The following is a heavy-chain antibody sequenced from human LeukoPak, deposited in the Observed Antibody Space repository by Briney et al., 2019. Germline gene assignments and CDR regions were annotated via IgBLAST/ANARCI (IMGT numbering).Heavy chain of an antibody. D-gene: IGHD2-15*01. CDR3: AENGPWSLKY. J-gene: IGHJ4*02. V-gene: IGHV4-4*02. Sequence: PSGTLSLTCVVSGGFISNINWWSWVRQPPGRGLEWIGEVHQSGVTNYNPSLKSRVTISLDKSNNQFSLKLNSVTAADTAVYFCAENGPWSLKYWGQGTLVTISS. CDR1: GGFISNINW. CDR2: VHQSGVT.